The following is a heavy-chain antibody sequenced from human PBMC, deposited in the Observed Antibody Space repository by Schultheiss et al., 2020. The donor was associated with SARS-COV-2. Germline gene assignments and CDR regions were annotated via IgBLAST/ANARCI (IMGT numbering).Heavy chain of an antibody. D-gene: IGHD5-12*01. V-gene: IGHV3-30*18. CDR3: AKVGYDYYYYGMDV. CDR2: ISYDGSNK. Sequence: GESLKISCAASGFTFSSYGMHWVRQAPGKGLEWVAVISYDGSNKYYADSVKGRFTISRDNSKNTLYLQMNSLRAEDTAVYYCAKVGYDYYYYGMDVWGQGTTVTVS. CDR1: GFTFSSYG. J-gene: IGHJ6*02.